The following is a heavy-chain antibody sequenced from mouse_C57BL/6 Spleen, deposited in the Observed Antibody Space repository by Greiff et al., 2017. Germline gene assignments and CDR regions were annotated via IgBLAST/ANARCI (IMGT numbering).Heavy chain of an antibody. CDR3: ARGNYGSSGGYARDY. Sequence: VQLQQSGAELVRPGASVKLSCKASGYTFTDYYINWVKQRPGQGLEWIARIYPGSGNTYYNEKFKGKATLTAEKSSSTAYMQLSSLTSEDSAVYFCARGNYGSSGGYARDYWGQGTSVTVSS. CDR1: GYTFTDYY. D-gene: IGHD1-1*01. V-gene: IGHV1-76*01. CDR2: IYPGSGNT. J-gene: IGHJ4*01.